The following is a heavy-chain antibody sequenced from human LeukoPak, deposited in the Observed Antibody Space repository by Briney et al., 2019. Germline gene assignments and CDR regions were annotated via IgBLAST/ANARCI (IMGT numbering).Heavy chain of an antibody. Sequence: GGSLRLSCAASGFTFSSYGMSWVRQAPGKGLEWGSGISGNGADTYSADSVKGRFTISRDNSKNTLYLQMNSLRAEDTAIYYCAKEYTGTFSPFPSYFDNWGQGTLVTVSS. CDR1: GFTFSSYG. J-gene: IGHJ4*02. V-gene: IGHV3-23*01. CDR2: ISGNGADT. CDR3: AKEYTGTFSPFPSYFDN. D-gene: IGHD1-26*01.